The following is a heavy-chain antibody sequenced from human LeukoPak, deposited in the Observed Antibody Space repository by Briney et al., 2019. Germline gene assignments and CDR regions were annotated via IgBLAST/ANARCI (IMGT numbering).Heavy chain of an antibody. Sequence: GGSLRLSCAASGFTFSSYAMHWVRQAPGKGLEWVAVISYDGSNKYYADSVKGRSTIPRDNSKNTLYLQMNSLRAEDTAVYYCARKGGYSLDYFDYWGQGTLVTVSS. J-gene: IGHJ4*02. V-gene: IGHV3-30-3*01. CDR2: ISYDGSNK. CDR3: ARKGGYSLDYFDY. D-gene: IGHD5-18*01. CDR1: GFTFSSYA.